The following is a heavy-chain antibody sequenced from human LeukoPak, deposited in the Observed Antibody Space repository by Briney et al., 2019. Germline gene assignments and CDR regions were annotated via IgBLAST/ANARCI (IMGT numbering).Heavy chain of an antibody. CDR2: IYPNSGAT. CDR3: GTLLSNGPFDY. V-gene: IGHV1-2*02. Sequence: ASVKVSCKASGYTFTGYYMHWVRQAPGQGLEWMGYIYPNSGATKYAQKFQGRVTMARDTSISTAYMELSGLRSDDTAVYYCGTLLSNGPFDYWGQGSLVTVSS. J-gene: IGHJ4*02. CDR1: GYTFTGYY.